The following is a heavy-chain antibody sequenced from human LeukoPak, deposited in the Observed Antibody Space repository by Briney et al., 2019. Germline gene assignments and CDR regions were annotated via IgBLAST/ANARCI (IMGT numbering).Heavy chain of an antibody. CDR1: GFTFDDYG. J-gene: IGHJ4*02. CDR3: ARESLIAAAVDY. Sequence: GGSLRLSCAASGFTFDDYGMSWVRHAPGKGLEWVSGINWNGGSTGYADSVKGRFTISRDNAKNSLYLQMHSLRAEDTAIYYCARESLIAAAVDYGGQGTLVTVSA. D-gene: IGHD6-13*01. V-gene: IGHV3-20*04. CDR2: INWNGGST.